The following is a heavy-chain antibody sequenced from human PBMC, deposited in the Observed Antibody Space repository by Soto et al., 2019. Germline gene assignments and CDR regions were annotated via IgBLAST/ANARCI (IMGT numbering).Heavy chain of an antibody. D-gene: IGHD3-10*01. J-gene: IGHJ5*02. CDR3: RPRSTVPNWSDP. CDR2: ISGSAGST. CDR1: GFTFSSYA. V-gene: IGHV3-23*01. Sequence: GGSLTLSCPASGFTFSSYAMSWVRQAPGKGLEWGSAISGSAGSTYYADSVKGRFTISRDKSKNTLYLQMNSLRAEDTAVYYVRPRSTVPNWSDPSGQATMVTVPS.